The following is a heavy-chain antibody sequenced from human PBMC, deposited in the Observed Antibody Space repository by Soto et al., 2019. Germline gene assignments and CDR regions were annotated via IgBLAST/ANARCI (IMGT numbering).Heavy chain of an antibody. CDR2: IYYSEST. D-gene: IGHD6-19*01. J-gene: IGHJ4*02. CDR1: GGSISSYY. CDR3: ARFVAVAGTSFFDY. Sequence: PSETLSLTCTVSGGSISSYYWSWIRQPPGKGLEWIGYIYYSESTNYNPSLKSRVTISVDTSKNQFSLKLSSVTAADTAVYYCARFVAVAGTSFFDYWGQGTLVTVSS. V-gene: IGHV4-59*01.